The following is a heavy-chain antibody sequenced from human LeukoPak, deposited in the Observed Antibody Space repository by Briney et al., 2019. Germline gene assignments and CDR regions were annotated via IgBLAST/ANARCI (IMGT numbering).Heavy chain of an antibody. Sequence: GGSLRLSCAASGFTFSSYAMHWVRQAPGKGLEWVAVISYDGSNKYYADSVKGRFTISRDNSKNTLYLQMNSLRAEDTAVYYCARSLGDGQDAFDIWGQGTMVTVSS. CDR3: ARSLGDGQDAFDI. CDR1: GFTFSSYA. CDR2: ISYDGSNK. D-gene: IGHD3-16*01. J-gene: IGHJ3*02. V-gene: IGHV3-30-3*01.